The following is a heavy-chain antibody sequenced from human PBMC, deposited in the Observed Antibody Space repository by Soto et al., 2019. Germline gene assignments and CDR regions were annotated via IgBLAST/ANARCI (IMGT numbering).Heavy chain of an antibody. D-gene: IGHD2-2*01. CDR3: ARDADIVVVPAAPAYYYYYGMDV. CDR2: INPSGGST. V-gene: IGHV1-46*01. Sequence: VKVSCKASGYTFTSYYMHWVRQAPGQGLEWMGIINPSGGSTSYAQKFQGRVTMTTDTSTSTAYMELSSLTSDDTAVYYCARDADIVVVPAAPAYYYYYGMDVWGQGTTVTVSS. CDR1: GYTFTSYY. J-gene: IGHJ6*02.